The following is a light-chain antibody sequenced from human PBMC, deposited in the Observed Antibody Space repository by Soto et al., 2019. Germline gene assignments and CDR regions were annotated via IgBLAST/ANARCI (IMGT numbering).Light chain of an antibody. Sequence: EIVLTQSPATLSLSPGERATLSCSASQSVGKFLAWYQQKPGQAPRLLIYDASNRATGIPARFSGSGSGTDFTLTISSLEPEDFAVYFCQHRSNWPLTFGGGTKVDIK. CDR3: QHRSNWPLT. J-gene: IGKJ4*01. CDR2: DAS. CDR1: QSVGKF. V-gene: IGKV3-11*01.